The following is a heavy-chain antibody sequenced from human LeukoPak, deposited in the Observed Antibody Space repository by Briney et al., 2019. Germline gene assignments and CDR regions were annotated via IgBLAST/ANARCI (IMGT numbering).Heavy chain of an antibody. D-gene: IGHD6-19*01. CDR3: AKSDSSGWYYFDY. Sequence: PGGSLRLSCAASGFTFSSYAMNWVRQAPGKGLEWVSAISGSGGSTYYADSVKGRFTISRDNSKNTLYLQMNSLRAEDTAVCYCAKSDSSGWYYFDYWGQGTLVTVSS. CDR2: ISGSGGST. V-gene: IGHV3-23*01. J-gene: IGHJ4*02. CDR1: GFTFSSYA.